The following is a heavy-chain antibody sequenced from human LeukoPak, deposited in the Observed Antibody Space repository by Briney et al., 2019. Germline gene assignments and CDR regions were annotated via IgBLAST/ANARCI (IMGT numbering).Heavy chain of an antibody. V-gene: IGHV4-34*01. CDR2: INHSGST. CDR1: GGSFSGYY. D-gene: IGHD4-17*01. CDR3: ARLPRKVTTWWDY. Sequence: SETLSLTCAVYGGSFSGYYWSWIRQPPGKGLEWIGEINHSGSTNYNPSLKSRVTISVDTSKNQFSLKLSSVTAADTAVYYCARLPRKVTTWWDYWGQGTLVTVSS. J-gene: IGHJ4*02.